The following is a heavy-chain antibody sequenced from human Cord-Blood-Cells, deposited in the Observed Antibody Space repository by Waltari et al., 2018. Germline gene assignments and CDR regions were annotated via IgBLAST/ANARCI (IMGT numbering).Heavy chain of an antibody. V-gene: IGHV4-39*01. CDR2: IYYSGST. J-gene: IGHJ5*02. Sequence: QLQLQESGPGLVKPSETLSLTCTVSGGSISSSSYYWGWIRQPPGKGLEWIGSIYYSGSTYYNPSLKSRVTISVDTSKHQFSLKLSSVTAADTAVYYCARTIRYCTNGVCYMEWFDPWGQGTLVTVSS. D-gene: IGHD2-8*01. CDR1: GGSISSSSYY. CDR3: ARTIRYCTNGVCYMEWFDP.